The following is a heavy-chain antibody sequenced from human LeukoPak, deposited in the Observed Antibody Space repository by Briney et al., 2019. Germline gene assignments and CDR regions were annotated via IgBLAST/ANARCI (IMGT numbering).Heavy chain of an antibody. Sequence: PSETLSLTCSVSGGSISSSTSYWGWIRQPPGKGLEWIGTIYYSGSTYYNPSLKSPVTISVDTSKNHFSLKLGSVTAADTAVYYCARQTYGSGSYYNLDCWGQGTLVTVSS. V-gene: IGHV4-39*01. CDR2: IYYSGST. CDR3: ARQTYGSGSYYNLDC. D-gene: IGHD3-10*01. CDR1: GGSISSSTSY. J-gene: IGHJ4*02.